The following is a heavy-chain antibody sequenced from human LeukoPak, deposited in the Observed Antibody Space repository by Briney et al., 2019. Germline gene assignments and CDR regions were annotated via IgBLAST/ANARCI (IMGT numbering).Heavy chain of an antibody. D-gene: IGHD6-19*01. V-gene: IGHV4-59*12. J-gene: IGHJ4*02. CDR1: GGSISSYY. Sequence: SETLSLTCTVSGGSISSYYWSWIRQPPGKGLEWIGYIYYSGSTNYNPSLKSRVTISVDTSKNQFSLKLSSVTAADTAVYYCARGGVVAGTRIWGQGTLVTVSS. CDR3: ARGGVVAGTRI. CDR2: IYYSGST.